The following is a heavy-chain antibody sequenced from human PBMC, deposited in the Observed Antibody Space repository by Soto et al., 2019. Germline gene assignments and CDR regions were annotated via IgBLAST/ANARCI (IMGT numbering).Heavy chain of an antibody. V-gene: IGHV1-69*12. CDR3: AIDLLGFGYAYADV. J-gene: IGHJ6*01. CDR2: IIPIDATV. Sequence: QVQLVQSGAEVKKPGSSVKVSCKASGGTFSNYALISWVRQAPGQGLEWMGGIIPIDATVNYAQKFQGRITITADESTTTAYMDLGSLRSEDTAVYYCAIDLLGFGYAYADVWGQVTTVTVSS. CDR1: GGTFSNYA. D-gene: IGHD5-12*01.